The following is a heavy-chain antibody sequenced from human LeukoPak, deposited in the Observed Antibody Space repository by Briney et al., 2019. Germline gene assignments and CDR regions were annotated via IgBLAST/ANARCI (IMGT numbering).Heavy chain of an antibody. J-gene: IGHJ6*02. D-gene: IGHD2-21*02. CDR2: IYYSGST. CDR1: GGSISSYY. Sequence: SETLSLTCTVSGGSISSYYWSWFRQPPGKGLEWIGYIYYSGSTNYNPSLKSRVTISVDTSKNQFSLKLSSVTAADTAVYYCARDRLYRGDQRRKYYYYGMDVWGQGTTVTVSS. CDR3: ARDRLYRGDQRRKYYYYGMDV. V-gene: IGHV4-59*01.